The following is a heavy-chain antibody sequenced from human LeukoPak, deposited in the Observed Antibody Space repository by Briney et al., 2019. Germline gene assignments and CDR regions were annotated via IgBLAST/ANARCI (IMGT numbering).Heavy chain of an antibody. CDR3: AGDKETTGNGRPNWFDP. V-gene: IGHV4-38-2*01. CDR1: GYSISSGYY. D-gene: IGHD1-1*01. Sequence: PSETLSLTCAVSGYSISSGYYWGWIRQPPGKGLQWIGSIFQRGYSYYNPSLKSRVTISVDTSRNQFSLKLSSVTAADTAVYYCAGDKETTGNGRPNWFDPWGQETLVTVSS. J-gene: IGHJ5*02. CDR2: IFQRGYS.